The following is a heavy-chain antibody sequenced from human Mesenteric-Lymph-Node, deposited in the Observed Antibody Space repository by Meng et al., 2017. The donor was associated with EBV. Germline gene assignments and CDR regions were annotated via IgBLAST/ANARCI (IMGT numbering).Heavy chain of an antibody. CDR1: GGFFSGYN. J-gene: IGHJ4*02. CDR3: ARVFPDLDY. CDR2: INHSGST. V-gene: IGHV4-34*01. Sequence: QGKPAHGGQGLLSPTESTSLTCGVYGGFFSGYNCSWIRQPPGKGLEWIGEINHSGSTNYNPSLKSRVTISVDTSKNQFSLKLSSVTAADTAVYYCARVFPDLDYWGQGTLVTVSS.